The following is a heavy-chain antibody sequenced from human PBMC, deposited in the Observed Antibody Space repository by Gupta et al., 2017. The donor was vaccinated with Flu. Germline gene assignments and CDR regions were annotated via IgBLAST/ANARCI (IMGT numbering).Heavy chain of an antibody. CDR3: ATVTSGC. CDR2: INPDGSST. J-gene: IGHJ4*02. D-gene: IGHD4-17*01. V-gene: IGHV3-74*03. Sequence: EMQPVESGGGVVQPGGSLRLSCAASGFTFSSSYLQWVRRAPGKGLVWVSRINPDGSSTTYAESVKGRFTISRDNAKNTLYLQMNSLGDDDTAVYYCATVTSGCWGQGTLVTVSS. CDR1: GFTFSSSY.